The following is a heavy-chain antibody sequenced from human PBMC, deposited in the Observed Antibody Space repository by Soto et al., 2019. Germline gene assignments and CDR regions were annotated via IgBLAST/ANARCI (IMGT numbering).Heavy chain of an antibody. CDR2: IYPGDSDT. D-gene: IGHD2-2*01. V-gene: IGHV5-51*01. J-gene: IGHJ4*02. Sequence: GESLKISCKGSGYSFTSYWIGWVRQMPGKGLEWMGIIYPGDSDTRYSPSFQGQVTISADKSISTAFLQWSSLKASDTAMYYCAKSDIVVVPAQIGPFDSWGQGTLVTVSS. CDR1: GYSFTSYW. CDR3: AKSDIVVVPAQIGPFDS.